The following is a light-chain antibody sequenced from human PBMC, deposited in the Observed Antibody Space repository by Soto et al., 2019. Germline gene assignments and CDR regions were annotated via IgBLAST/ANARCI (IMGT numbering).Light chain of an antibody. Sequence: DIQMTQSPSSLSASVEDRVTITCRASQSINSYLNWYQQKPGKAPKLLIYAASSLQSGVPSRFSGSGSGTDFTLTISSLQPEDFATYYCQQTYSTLFTFGPGPKVDI. V-gene: IGKV1-39*01. CDR1: QSINSY. CDR2: AAS. J-gene: IGKJ3*01. CDR3: QQTYSTLFT.